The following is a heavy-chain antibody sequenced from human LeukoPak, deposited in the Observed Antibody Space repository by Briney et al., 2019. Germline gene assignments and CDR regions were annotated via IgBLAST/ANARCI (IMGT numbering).Heavy chain of an antibody. CDR2: ISWNSGSI. CDR1: GFTFDDYA. V-gene: IGHV3-9*01. J-gene: IGHJ6*02. Sequence: PGGSLRLSCAASGFTFDDYAMHWVRQAPGKGLEWVSGISWNSGSIGYADSVKGRFTISRDNAKNSLYLQMNSLRAEDTALYYCAKDGAATYYYGMDVRGQGTTVTVSS. CDR3: AKDGAATYYYGMDV. D-gene: IGHD2-15*01.